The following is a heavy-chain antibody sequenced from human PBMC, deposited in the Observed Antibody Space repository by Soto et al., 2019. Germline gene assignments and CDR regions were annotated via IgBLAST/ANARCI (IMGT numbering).Heavy chain of an antibody. J-gene: IGHJ6*02. V-gene: IGHV5-51*01. D-gene: IGHD3-22*01. CDR3: ARLTYYYDSSGKNCGMDV. CDR1: GYSFTSYW. Sequence: PGESLKISCKGSGYSFTSYWIGWVRQMPGKGLEWMGIIYPGDSDTRYSPSFQGQVTISADKSISTAYLQWSSLKASDTAMYYCARLTYYYDSSGKNCGMDVWGQGTTVTVSS. CDR2: IYPGDSDT.